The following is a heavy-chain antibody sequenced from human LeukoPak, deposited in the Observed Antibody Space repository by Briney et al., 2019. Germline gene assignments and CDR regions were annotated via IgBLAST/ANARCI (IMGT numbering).Heavy chain of an antibody. Sequence: SETLSLTCTVSGYSISTGYYWGWIRQPPGKGLEWIGSIYHSGTTYYNPSLKSRVTISVDTSKNQFSLKLNSVTAADTAVYYCARDGGYGGYDDYWGQGNLVTVSS. J-gene: IGHJ4*02. CDR1: GYSISTGYY. V-gene: IGHV4-38-2*02. CDR2: IYHSGTT. D-gene: IGHD5-12*01. CDR3: ARDGGYGGYDDY.